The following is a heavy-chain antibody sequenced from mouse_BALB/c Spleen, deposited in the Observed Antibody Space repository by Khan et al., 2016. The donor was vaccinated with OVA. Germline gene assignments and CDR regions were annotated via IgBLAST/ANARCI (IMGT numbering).Heavy chain of an antibody. Sequence: QIQLVQSGPELKKPGETVRISCKASGYTFTTAGIQWVQKMPGKGLKWIGWINTHSGVPKYAEDFKGRFAFSLEISVNTAYLQITNLKNEDTATYFCARGRAAYYSNDGGAMDYWGQGTSVTVSA. CDR2: INTHSGVP. V-gene: IGHV9-4*02. J-gene: IGHJ4*01. CDR3: ARGRAAYYSNDGGAMDY. D-gene: IGHD2-5*01. CDR1: GYTFTTAG.